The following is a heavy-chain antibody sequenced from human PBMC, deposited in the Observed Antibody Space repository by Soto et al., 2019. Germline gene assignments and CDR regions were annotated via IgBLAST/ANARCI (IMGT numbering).Heavy chain of an antibody. D-gene: IGHD3-16*01. CDR2: INPNGGST. Sequence: QVRLVQSGAEVTAPGASVKVSCKAPGDTFTSYYMHWVRQAPGHGLEWMGVINPNGGSTRFAQKFQGRVTMTRDTSTSTVYMELRGLTSEDTAVYYWARSAGGVYGIIREGTNWFAPWGQGTLVTVSS. J-gene: IGHJ5*02. V-gene: IGHV1-46*01. CDR1: GDTFTSYY. CDR3: ARSAGGVYGIIREGTNWFAP.